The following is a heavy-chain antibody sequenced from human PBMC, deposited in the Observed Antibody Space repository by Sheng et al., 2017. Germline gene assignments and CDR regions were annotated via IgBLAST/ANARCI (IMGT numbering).Heavy chain of an antibody. V-gene: IGHV3-30*04. CDR1: GFTFSSYA. D-gene: IGHD2-21*02. CDR3: ARDGVTAITYYFDY. J-gene: IGHJ4*02. Sequence: QVQLVESGGGVVQPGRSLRLSCAASGFTFSSYAMHWVRQAPGKGLEWVAVISYDGSNKYYADSVKGRFTISRDNSKNTLYLQMNSLRAEDTAVYYCARDGVTAITYYFDYWGQGTLVTVSS. CDR2: ISYDGSNK.